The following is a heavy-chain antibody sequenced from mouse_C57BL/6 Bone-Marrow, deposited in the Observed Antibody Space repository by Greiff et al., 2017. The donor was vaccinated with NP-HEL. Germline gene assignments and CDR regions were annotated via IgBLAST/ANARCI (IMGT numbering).Heavy chain of an antibody. D-gene: IGHD2-4*01. Sequence: QVQLQQSGAELARPGASVKLSCKASGYTFTSYGISWVKQRTGQGLEWIGEIYPRSGNTYYNEKFKGKATLTADKSSSTAYMELRSLTSEDSAVYFCARRGYYDYDAGYAMDYWGQGTSVTVSS. CDR1: GYTFTSYG. CDR3: ARRGYYDYDAGYAMDY. V-gene: IGHV1-81*01. J-gene: IGHJ4*01. CDR2: IYPRSGNT.